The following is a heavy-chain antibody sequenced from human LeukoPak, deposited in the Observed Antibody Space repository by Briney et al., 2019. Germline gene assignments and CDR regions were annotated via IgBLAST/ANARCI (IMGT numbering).Heavy chain of an antibody. CDR1: GGSISSSNW. J-gene: IGHJ5*02. D-gene: IGHD3-10*01. CDR3: ARSRGLVRVNNWFDP. CDR2: IYHSGST. V-gene: IGHV4-4*02. Sequence: SGTLSLTCAVSGGSISSSNWWSWVRPPPGKGLEWIGEIYHSGSTNYNPSLKSRVTISVDKSKNQFSLKLSSVTAADTAVYYCARSRGLVRVNNWFDPWGQGTLVTVSS.